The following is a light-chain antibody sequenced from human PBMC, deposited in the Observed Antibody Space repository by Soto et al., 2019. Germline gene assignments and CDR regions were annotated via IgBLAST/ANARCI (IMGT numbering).Light chain of an antibody. Sequence: EIVLTPSPGTLSLSPGERATLSCRASQSVSSSYLAWYQQKPGQAPRLLIYGASSRATGSPDRFSASGSATEFTLTISSLLSEDFAVYYCQQYNDWPRTFGQGTKVDIK. CDR3: QQYNDWPRT. J-gene: IGKJ1*01. CDR1: QSVSSSY. V-gene: IGKV3-15*01. CDR2: GAS.